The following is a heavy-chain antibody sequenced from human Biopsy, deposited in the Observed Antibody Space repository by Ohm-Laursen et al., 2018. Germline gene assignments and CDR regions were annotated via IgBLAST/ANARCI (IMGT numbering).Heavy chain of an antibody. J-gene: IGHJ4*02. CDR1: GYTLTELS. CDR3: AADINVWNVNY. Sequence: GSLVKVSCKVSGYTLTELSMHWVRQAPGKGLEWMGGFAPENGKTVYAQNLQARVSMTEDTSTDTAYMELRSLRSEDTAVYYCAADINVWNVNYWGQGTQVTVSS. D-gene: IGHD1-1*01. CDR2: FAPENGKT. V-gene: IGHV1-24*01.